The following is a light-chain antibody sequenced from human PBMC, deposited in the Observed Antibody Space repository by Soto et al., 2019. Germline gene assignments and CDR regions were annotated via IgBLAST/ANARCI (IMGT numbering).Light chain of an antibody. CDR3: QHRKDWQVT. Sequence: IVWPQSPSTLSLSAGERAALACGASQSVSSYLAWYQQKPGQAPGLLIYDASNRATGVPARFSGSGSGTDFTLTISSLEPEDFAVYYCQHRKDWQVTFGQGTRLEIK. CDR1: QSVSSY. V-gene: IGKV3-11*01. J-gene: IGKJ5*01. CDR2: DAS.